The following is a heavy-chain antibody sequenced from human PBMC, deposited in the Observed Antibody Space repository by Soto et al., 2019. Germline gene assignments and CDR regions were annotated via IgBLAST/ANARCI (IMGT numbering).Heavy chain of an antibody. CDR1: GCSMSSYY. CDR3: ARDLWGYCGTDCYPLDV. Sequence: ETLSLTCTVSGCSMSSYYWSWIRQPPGKGLEWIGYMYNSGSTDYNPSFKSRVTISVDTSKNQFSLKLNSVTAADTAVYYCARDLWGYCGTDCYPLDVWGQGTTVTVSS. D-gene: IGHD2-21*02. CDR2: MYNSGST. V-gene: IGHV4-59*01. J-gene: IGHJ6*02.